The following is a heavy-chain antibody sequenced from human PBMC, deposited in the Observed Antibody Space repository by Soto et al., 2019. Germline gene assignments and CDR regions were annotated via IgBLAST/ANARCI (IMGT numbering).Heavy chain of an antibody. CDR1: GFTFSDYY. V-gene: IGHV3-11*01. CDR2: ISSSGSTI. J-gene: IGHJ4*02. D-gene: IGHD3-9*01. CDR3: ARATQGLRYFDWLYPVDY. Sequence: PGGSLRLSCAASGFTFSDYYMSWIRQAPGKGLEWVSYISSSGSTIYYADSVKGRFTISRDNAKNSLYLQMNSLRAEDTAVYYCARATQGLRYFDWLYPVDYWGQGTLVTVSS.